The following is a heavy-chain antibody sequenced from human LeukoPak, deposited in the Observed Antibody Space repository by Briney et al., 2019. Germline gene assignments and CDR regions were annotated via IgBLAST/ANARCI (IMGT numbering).Heavy chain of an antibody. CDR1: GYTFTSYY. D-gene: IGHD3-3*01. J-gene: IGHJ4*02. Sequence: ASVKASCKASGYTFTSYYMHWVRQAPGQGLEWMGIINPSGGSTSYAQKFQGRVTITRDMSTSTVYMELSSLRSEDTAVYYCARTSGYGGGYFDYWGQGTLVTVSS. V-gene: IGHV1-46*01. CDR2: INPSGGST. CDR3: ARTSGYGGGYFDY.